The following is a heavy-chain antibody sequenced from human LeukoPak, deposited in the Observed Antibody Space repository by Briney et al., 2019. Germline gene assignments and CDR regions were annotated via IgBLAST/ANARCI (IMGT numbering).Heavy chain of an antibody. D-gene: IGHD3-16*01. J-gene: IGHJ4*02. CDR1: GFTFSSYA. CDR2: IDGNGGSP. Sequence: GGFLRLSCAASGFTFSSYAMNWVRQAPGKGLEWVSVIDGNGGSPYYADSVKGRFTISRDNSKNTLFLQMNSLRAEDTAVYFCAKDRSWGTPRGLDKWGQGTLVAVSS. CDR3: AKDRSWGTPRGLDK. V-gene: IGHV3-23*01.